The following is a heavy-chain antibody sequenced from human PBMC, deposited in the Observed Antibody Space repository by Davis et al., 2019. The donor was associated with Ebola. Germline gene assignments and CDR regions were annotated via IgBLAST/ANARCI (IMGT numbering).Heavy chain of an antibody. Sequence: GGSLRLSCAASGFTFSSYWMSWVRQAPGKGLEWVANIKQDGSEKYYVDSVKGRFTISRDNAKNTLYLQMNSLRAEDTAVYYCARDLTVTYYYYYGMDVWGQGTTVTVSS. CDR3: ARDLTVTYYYYYGMDV. V-gene: IGHV3-7*01. CDR2: IKQDGSEK. CDR1: GFTFSSYW. J-gene: IGHJ6*02. D-gene: IGHD4-17*01.